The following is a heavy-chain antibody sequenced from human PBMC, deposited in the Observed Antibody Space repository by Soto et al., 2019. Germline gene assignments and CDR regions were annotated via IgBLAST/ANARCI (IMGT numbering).Heavy chain of an antibody. V-gene: IGHV3-21*01. J-gene: IGHJ4*02. CDR1: GFTFSSYS. CDR2: ISSSSSYI. D-gene: IGHD6-19*01. Sequence: LRLSCAASGFTFSSYSMNWVRQAPGKGLEWVSSISSSSSYIYYADAVKGRFTISRDNAKNSLYLQMNSLRAEDTAVYYCARTGYSSGWATYYFDYWGQGTLVTVSS. CDR3: ARTGYSSGWATYYFDY.